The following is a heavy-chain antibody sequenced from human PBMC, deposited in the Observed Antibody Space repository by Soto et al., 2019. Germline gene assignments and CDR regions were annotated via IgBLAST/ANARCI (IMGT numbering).Heavy chain of an antibody. J-gene: IGHJ3*02. CDR1: GDTFSSYT. Sequence: ASVKVACKASGDTFSSYTISWVRQAPGQGLEWMGRIIPILGIANYAQKFQGRVTITADKSTSTAYMELSSLRSEDTAVYYCSRADVPVVAATGAFDIWGQGTMVTVS. CDR3: SRADVPVVAATGAFDI. CDR2: IIPILGIA. V-gene: IGHV1-69*02. D-gene: IGHD2-15*01.